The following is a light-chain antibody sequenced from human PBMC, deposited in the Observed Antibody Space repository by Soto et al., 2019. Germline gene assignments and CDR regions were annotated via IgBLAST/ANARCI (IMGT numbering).Light chain of an antibody. CDR2: HAS. CDR3: QQYATFSPA. V-gene: IGKV1-5*01. CDR1: QSIDRW. J-gene: IGKJ1*01. Sequence: DIQMTQSPSTLPASVGEIVTITCRASQSIDRWLAWYQQRPGKAPKILIYHASSLETGVPLRFSGSGSGTECTLTIISLQPDDFATYYCQQYATFSPALGQGTKVDIK.